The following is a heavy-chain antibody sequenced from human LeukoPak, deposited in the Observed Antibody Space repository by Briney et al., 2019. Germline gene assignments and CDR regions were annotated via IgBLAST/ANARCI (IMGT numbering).Heavy chain of an antibody. Sequence: GGSLRLSCAASGFIFTDYYMTWIRQAPGKGLEWVSSISSSSSYIYYADSVKGRFTISRDNAKNSLYLQMNSLRAEDTAVYYCARDGGRLRLGELSLYMDVWGKGTTVTVSS. D-gene: IGHD3-16*02. J-gene: IGHJ6*03. CDR3: ARDGGRLRLGELSLYMDV. CDR1: GFIFTDYY. V-gene: IGHV3-11*06. CDR2: ISSSSSYI.